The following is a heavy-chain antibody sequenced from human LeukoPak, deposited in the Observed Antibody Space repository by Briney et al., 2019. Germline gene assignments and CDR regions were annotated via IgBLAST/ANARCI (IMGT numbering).Heavy chain of an antibody. CDR2: INHNGST. CDR1: GGSFSGYY. CDR3: ARAFLFYGDYGRLHFDY. Sequence: SETLSLTCAVYGGSFSGYYWSWIRQPPGKGLEWIGEINHNGSTNYNPSLKSRVTISVDTSKNQFSLKLSSVTAADTAVYYCARAFLFYGDYGRLHFDYWGQGTLVTVSS. J-gene: IGHJ4*02. V-gene: IGHV4-34*01. D-gene: IGHD4-17*01.